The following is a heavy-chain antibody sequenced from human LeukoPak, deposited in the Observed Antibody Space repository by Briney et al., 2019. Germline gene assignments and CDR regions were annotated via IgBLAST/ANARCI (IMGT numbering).Heavy chain of an antibody. Sequence: GGSLRLSCAASGFTFSSYSMNWVRQAPGKGLEWVSYISSSSSTIYYADSVKGRFTISRDNAKNSLYLQMNSLRAEDTAVYYCARSQDDSSGYYYPGAFDIWGQGTMVTVSS. J-gene: IGHJ3*02. CDR1: GFTFSSYS. CDR2: ISSSSSTI. V-gene: IGHV3-48*04. CDR3: ARSQDDSSGYYYPGAFDI. D-gene: IGHD3-22*01.